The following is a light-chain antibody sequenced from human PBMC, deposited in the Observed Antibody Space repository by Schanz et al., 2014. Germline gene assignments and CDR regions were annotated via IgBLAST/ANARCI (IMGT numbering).Light chain of an antibody. CDR2: NSD. J-gene: IGLJ3*02. CDR1: NSNIGRNV. CDR3: ATWDDSLNGWV. Sequence: QSVLTQPPSASGTPGQRVTISCSGSNSNIGRNVVNWYQQFPGTAPKLLIHNSDQRPSGVPDRFSDSKSGTSASLAISGLQSEDEGDYYCATWDDSLNGWVFGGGTKLTVL. V-gene: IGLV1-44*01.